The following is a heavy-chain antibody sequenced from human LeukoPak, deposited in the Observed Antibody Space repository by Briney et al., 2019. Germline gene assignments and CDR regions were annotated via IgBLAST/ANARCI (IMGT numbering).Heavy chain of an antibody. J-gene: IGHJ4*02. Sequence: PGGSLRLSCAASGFTFSSYAMHWVRQAPGKGLEWVAVISYDGSNKYYADSVKGRFTISGDNSKNTLYLQMNSLRAEDTAVYYCAKDQMVGQWPPNFDYWGQGTLVTVSS. CDR3: AKDQMVGQWPPNFDY. CDR2: ISYDGSNK. D-gene: IGHD6-19*01. V-gene: IGHV3-30-3*01. CDR1: GFTFSSYA.